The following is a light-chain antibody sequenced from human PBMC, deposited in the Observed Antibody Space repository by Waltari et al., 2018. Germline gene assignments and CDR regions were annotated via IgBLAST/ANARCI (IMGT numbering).Light chain of an antibody. CDR3: GTWDASLSVVV. CDR1: TSNIGTNY. CDR2: DNN. J-gene: IGLJ2*01. V-gene: IGLV1-51*01. Sequence: QSLLTQPPSVSAAPGQTVTTSCSGSTSNIGTNYVSWYRQLPGTAPKLLIYDNNKRPSGIPDRVSGSKSGTSATLGITGLQTGDEADYYCGTWDASLSVVVFGGGTKLTVL.